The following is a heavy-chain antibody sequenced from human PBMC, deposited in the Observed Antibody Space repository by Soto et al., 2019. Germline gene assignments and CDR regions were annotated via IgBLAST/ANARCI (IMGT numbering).Heavy chain of an antibody. J-gene: IGHJ3*02. CDR2: ISYDGSNQ. D-gene: IGHD4-17*01. CDR1: GFTFTDFG. V-gene: IGHV3-30*18. CDR3: AKEVLKYGDYGGDCDI. Sequence: QVQLVESGGGVVQPGRSLRLSCAASGFTFTDFGMHWVRQAPGKGLEWVAVISYDGSNQYYTDTVKGRFTIARDNSKNTLYVQMNSLRSEDAAIYYCAKEVLKYGDYGGDCDIWGEGTMVCLSS.